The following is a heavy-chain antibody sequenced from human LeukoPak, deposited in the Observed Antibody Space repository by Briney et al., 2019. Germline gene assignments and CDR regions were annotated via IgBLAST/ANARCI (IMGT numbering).Heavy chain of an antibody. CDR3: AKDHGSSDWYYFDY. CDR1: GFTFSSYA. J-gene: IGHJ4*02. Sequence: TGGSLRLSCAASGFTFSSYAMHWVRQAPGKGLEWVAFMHYDGSNNYYADSVKGRFTISRDNSKNTLYLQMNTLRADDTAVYYCAKDHGSSDWYYFDYWGQGTLVTVSS. V-gene: IGHV3-30*02. CDR2: MHYDGSNN. D-gene: IGHD6-13*01.